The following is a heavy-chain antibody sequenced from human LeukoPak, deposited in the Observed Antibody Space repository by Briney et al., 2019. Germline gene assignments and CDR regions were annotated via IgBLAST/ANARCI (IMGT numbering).Heavy chain of an antibody. Sequence: GGSLRLSCAASGFPFSSYVMSWVRQTPGKGLQWVSTITDTGDATYYADSVKGRFTISRDNSRNTLYLQMDSLRAEDAAVYHCATDEANCSGGSCYSSTYWGQGTLVTVSS. CDR2: ITDTGDAT. CDR3: ATDEANCSGGSCYSSTY. D-gene: IGHD2-15*01. V-gene: IGHV3-23*01. CDR1: GFPFSSYV. J-gene: IGHJ4*02.